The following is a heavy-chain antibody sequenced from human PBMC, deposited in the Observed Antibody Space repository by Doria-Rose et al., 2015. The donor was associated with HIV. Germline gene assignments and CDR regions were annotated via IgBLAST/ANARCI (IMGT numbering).Heavy chain of an antibody. J-gene: IGHJ6*02. D-gene: IGHD5-12*01. V-gene: IGHV3-30*04. Sequence: QVQLVQSGGGVVQPGRSLRLSCVASGFTLSNFAIHWVRQAPGTGLEWVSVILYYGGNQHYADSLKGRFTISKGNSKNTVYLQMDTLRPEDTAVYFCAGDEFRGYDIYYGLDVWGQGTTVTVSS. CDR3: AGDEFRGYDIYYGLDV. CDR2: ILYYGGNQ. CDR1: GFTLSNFA.